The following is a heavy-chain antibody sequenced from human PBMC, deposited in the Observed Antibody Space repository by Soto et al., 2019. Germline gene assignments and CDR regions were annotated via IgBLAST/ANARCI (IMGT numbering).Heavy chain of an antibody. CDR3: AKDRGSSSTCFDY. CDR2: ISGGGYNK. CDR1: GFTFSSFG. Sequence: EVRLLESGGGLVQTGGSLRLSCAASGFTFSSFGMNWVRQAPGKGLEWLAVISGGGYNKYYAESVKGRFAISRVNSENMAFLQMDTLTADDTAVYYCAKDRGSSSTCFDYWGPGVLVTVSS. J-gene: IGHJ4*02. D-gene: IGHD2-2*01. V-gene: IGHV3-23*01.